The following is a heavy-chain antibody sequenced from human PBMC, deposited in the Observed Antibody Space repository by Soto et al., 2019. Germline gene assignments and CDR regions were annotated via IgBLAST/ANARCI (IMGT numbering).Heavy chain of an antibody. CDR2: IYYSGSS. V-gene: IGHV4-59*04. D-gene: IGHD3-10*01. Sequence: SVTLSLTCTVSGGSISSYYWSWIRQPPGKGLEWIGYIYYSGSSYYNPSLKSRVTISVDTSKNQFSLKLSSVTAADTAVYYCARQPGDGSGRYYYYYMDVWGKGTTVTVSS. J-gene: IGHJ6*03. CDR3: ARQPGDGSGRYYYYYMDV. CDR1: GGSISSYY.